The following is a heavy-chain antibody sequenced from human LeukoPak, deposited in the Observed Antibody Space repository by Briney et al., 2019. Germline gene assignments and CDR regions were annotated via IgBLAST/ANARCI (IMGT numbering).Heavy chain of an antibody. CDR1: GDSISSADYY. CDR2: IYYSGST. Sequence: PSETLSLTCTFSGDSISSADYYWSWIRQPPGKGLEWIGYIYYSGSTYYNPSLRSRLTISIDTSKKQFSLKLSSVTAADTAVYYCARVLFASYSQLDYWGQGALVAVSS. V-gene: IGHV4-30-4*01. D-gene: IGHD1-26*01. J-gene: IGHJ4*02. CDR3: ARVLFASYSQLDY.